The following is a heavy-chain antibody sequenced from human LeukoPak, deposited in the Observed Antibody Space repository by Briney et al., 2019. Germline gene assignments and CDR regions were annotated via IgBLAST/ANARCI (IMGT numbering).Heavy chain of an antibody. CDR1: GFTFTNYA. CDR2: ISEGVGNT. V-gene: IGHV3-23*01. J-gene: IGHJ4*02. D-gene: IGHD4-17*01. Sequence: GGSLRLSCAASGFTFTNYATTWVRQAPGKGLEWVSGISEGVGNTYYADSVKGRFTISRDHSKNTLYLQMNSLRAEDTALYCCAKREKGTTGRFFDYWGQGTLVTVSS. CDR3: AKREKGTTGRFFDY.